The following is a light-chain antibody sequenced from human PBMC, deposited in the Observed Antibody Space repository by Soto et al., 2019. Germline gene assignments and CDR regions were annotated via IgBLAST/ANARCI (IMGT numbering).Light chain of an antibody. CDR2: EVS. J-gene: IGLJ2*01. Sequence: QSALTQPASVSGSPGQSITISCTGSSSDVGRYNLVSWYQQYPGRAPKLVIYEVSRRPSGVSHRFSGSKSGNTASLTISGLQAEDEAAYHCSSYVGVNTVIFGGGTKVTVL. V-gene: IGLV2-23*02. CDR1: SSDVGRYNL. CDR3: SSYVGVNTVI.